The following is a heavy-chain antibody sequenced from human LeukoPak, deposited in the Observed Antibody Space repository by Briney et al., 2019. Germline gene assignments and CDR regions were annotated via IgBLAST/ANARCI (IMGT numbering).Heavy chain of an antibody. J-gene: IGHJ4*02. CDR3: AREKSSYDFWSGYLYYFDY. V-gene: IGHV1-18*01. D-gene: IGHD3-3*01. CDR2: ISAYNGNT. CDR1: GYTFTSYG. Sequence: ASVKVSCKASGYTFTSYGISWVRQAPGQGLEWMGWISAYNGNTNYAQKLQGRVTMTTDTSTSTAYMELRSLRSDDTAVYYCAREKSSYDFWSGYLYYFDYWGQGTLVTVSS.